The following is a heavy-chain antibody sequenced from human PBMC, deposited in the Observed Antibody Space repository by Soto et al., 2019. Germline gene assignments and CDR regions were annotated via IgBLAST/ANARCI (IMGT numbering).Heavy chain of an antibody. D-gene: IGHD3-22*01. Sequence: PSETLSLTCAVSGGSISSGGYSWSWIRQPPGKGLEWIGYIYHSGSTYYNPSLKSRVTISVDRSKNQFSLKLSSVTAADTAVYYCARVGLGRSYYYDSSGHDDAFAIWGQGTMVPVSS. V-gene: IGHV4-30-2*01. J-gene: IGHJ3*02. CDR2: IYHSGST. CDR1: GGSISSGGYS. CDR3: ARVGLGRSYYYDSSGHDDAFAI.